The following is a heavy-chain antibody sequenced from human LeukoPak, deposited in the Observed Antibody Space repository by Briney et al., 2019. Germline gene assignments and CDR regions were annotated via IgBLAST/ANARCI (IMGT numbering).Heavy chain of an antibody. CDR2: INPSGGST. Sequence: ASVKVSCKXSGYTFTSYYMHWVRQAPGQGLEWMGIINPSGGSTSYAQKFQGRVTMTRDTSTSTVYMELSSLRSEDTAVYYCARERGIAAAGFLGYFQHWGQGTLVTVSS. CDR1: GYTFTSYY. D-gene: IGHD6-13*01. V-gene: IGHV1-46*01. CDR3: ARERGIAAAGFLGYFQH. J-gene: IGHJ1*01.